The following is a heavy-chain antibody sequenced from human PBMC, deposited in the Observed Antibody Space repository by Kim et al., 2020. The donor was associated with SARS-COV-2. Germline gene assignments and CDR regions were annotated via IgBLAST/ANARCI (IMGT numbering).Heavy chain of an antibody. D-gene: IGHD6-13*01. CDR2: INHSGSP. CDR1: GGSFSGYY. V-gene: IGHV4-34*01. CDR3: ARGRTAAGRVDY. J-gene: IGHJ4*02. Sequence: SETLSLTCAVHGGSFSGYYWSWIRQPPGKGLEWIGEINHSGSPNYNPSPKSRVTISVDTSKNQLSLKLSSVTAADTAVYYCARGRTAAGRVDYWGQGTLVTVSS.